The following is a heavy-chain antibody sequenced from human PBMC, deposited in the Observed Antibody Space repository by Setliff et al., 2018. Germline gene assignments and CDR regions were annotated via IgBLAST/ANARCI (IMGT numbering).Heavy chain of an antibody. D-gene: IGHD1-26*01. V-gene: IGHV4-61*02. Sequence: PSETLSLTCTVSGDSISSRRNYWGWFRQPAGKGLEWIGRVYSNAGTNFNPSLKSRVTMSVDASKNQISLKLMSVTAADTAVYYCASRNSDGGPEYFQHWGQGALVTVSS. J-gene: IGHJ1*01. CDR3: ASRNSDGGPEYFQH. CDR2: VYSNAGT. CDR1: GDSISSRRNY.